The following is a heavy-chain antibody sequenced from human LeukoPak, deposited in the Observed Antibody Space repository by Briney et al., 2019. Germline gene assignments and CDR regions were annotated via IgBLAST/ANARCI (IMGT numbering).Heavy chain of an antibody. CDR1: GFTFNYAW. V-gene: IGHV3-15*01. CDR3: TTGLTF. J-gene: IGHJ4*02. Sequence: GGSLRLSCVASGFTFNYAWMSWVRQAPGKGLEWVGRINSKADGGTTDYAAPVKGRFTISRDDSKNTVYLQMNSLKTEDTAVYYCTTGLTFRGQGTLVTVSS. CDR2: INSKADGGTT. D-gene: IGHD2/OR15-2a*01.